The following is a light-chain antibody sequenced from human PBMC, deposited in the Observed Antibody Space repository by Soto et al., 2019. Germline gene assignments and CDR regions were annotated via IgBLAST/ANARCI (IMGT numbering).Light chain of an antibody. CDR3: SSYTSSSTSHVV. Sequence: QSALTQPASVSGSPGQSIIIPCTGTSSDVGGYNFISWYQQHPGKAPKLMIYDVTNRPSGVSNRFSGSKSGNTASLTISGLQAEDEADYYCSSYTSSSTSHVVFGGGTKVTVL. CDR1: SSDVGGYNF. J-gene: IGLJ2*01. CDR2: DVT. V-gene: IGLV2-14*01.